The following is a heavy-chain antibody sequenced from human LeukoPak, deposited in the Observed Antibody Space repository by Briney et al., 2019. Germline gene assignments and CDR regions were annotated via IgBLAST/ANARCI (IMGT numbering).Heavy chain of an antibody. CDR1: GFTFSGYA. D-gene: IGHD2-21*02. CDR2: ISYDGSNK. CDR3: ARVAYCGGDCYSGAFDI. V-gene: IGHV3-30*04. J-gene: IGHJ3*02. Sequence: GGSLRLSCAASGFTFSGYAMHWVRQAPGKGLEWVAVISYDGSNKYYADSVKGRFTISRDNSKNTLYLQMNSLRAEDTAVYYCARVAYCGGDCYSGAFDIWGQGTMVTVSS.